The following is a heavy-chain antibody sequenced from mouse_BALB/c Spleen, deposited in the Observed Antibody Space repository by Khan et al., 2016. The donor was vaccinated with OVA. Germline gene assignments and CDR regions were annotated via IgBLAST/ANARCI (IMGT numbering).Heavy chain of an antibody. CDR2: INPYNGDT. Sequence: VQLKQSGPELVKPGASVKISCKASGYSFTGYFMNWVKQSPGKSLEWIGRINPYNGDTFYNLKFKGKATLTVDKSSTTGHMELLSLTSEDSAVYYGGRGGLWAMDYWGQGTAVTVSS. CDR1: GYSFTGYF. J-gene: IGHJ4*01. V-gene: IGHV1-37*01. D-gene: IGHD1-1*02. CDR3: GRGGLWAMDY.